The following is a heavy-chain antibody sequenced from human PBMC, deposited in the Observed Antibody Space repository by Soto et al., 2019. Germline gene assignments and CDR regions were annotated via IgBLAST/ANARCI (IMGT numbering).Heavy chain of an antibody. CDR1: GGSISSGDYY. D-gene: IGHD6-13*01. CDR2: IYYSGST. CDR3: ARDRRFGAAAGTVDY. V-gene: IGHV4-30-4*01. Sequence: QVQLQESGPGLVKPSQTLSLTCTVSGGSISSGDYYWSWIRQPPGKGLEWIGYIYYSGSTYYNPSLKMRVTIXXDXSXXQFSLKLSSVTAADTAVYYCARDRRFGAAAGTVDYWGQGTLVTVSS. J-gene: IGHJ4*02.